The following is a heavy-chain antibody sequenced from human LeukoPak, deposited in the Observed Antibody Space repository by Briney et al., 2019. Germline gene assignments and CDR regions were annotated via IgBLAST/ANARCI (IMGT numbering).Heavy chain of an antibody. J-gene: IGHJ5*02. CDR1: GFPFSGYD. CDR2: MSSSSLK. V-gene: IGHV3-11*06. D-gene: IGHD1-14*01. Sequence: PGGSLRLSCAGSGFPFSGYDMIWIRQAPGKGLEWVAHMSSSSLKYTRYAESVKGRFTISRDNAKNTVYLEMDSLTTNDTALYYCARGGRNDLRSWFDPWGQGTLVTVSS. CDR3: ARGGRNDLRSWFDP.